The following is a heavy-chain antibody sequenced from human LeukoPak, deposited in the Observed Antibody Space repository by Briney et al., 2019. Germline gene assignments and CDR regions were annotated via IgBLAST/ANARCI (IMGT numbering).Heavy chain of an antibody. J-gene: IGHJ3*02. D-gene: IGHD1-26*01. CDR2: ISSSSSTI. CDR1: GFTFSSYS. CDR3: ARDAPTAQATPDAFDI. Sequence: PGGSLRLSCAASGFTFSSYSMNWVRQAPGKGLEWVSYISSSSSTIYYADSVKGRFTISRDNAKKSLYLQMNSLRAEDTAVYYCARDAPTAQATPDAFDIWGQGTMVTVSS. V-gene: IGHV3-48*01.